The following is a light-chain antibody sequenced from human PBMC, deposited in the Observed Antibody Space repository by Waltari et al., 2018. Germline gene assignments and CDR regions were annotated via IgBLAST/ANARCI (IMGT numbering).Light chain of an antibody. CDR1: TSDVGRYNY. CDR2: DVT. Sequence: SALTQPRSVTGSPGQSVTISCTGTTSDVGRYNYVPWYQHPPGKAPELLMFDVTQRPSGVPDRFSGSKSANTASLTISGLQPDDEADYYCCSFAGAYTWIFGGGTKVTVL. CDR3: CSFAGAYTWI. V-gene: IGLV2-11*01. J-gene: IGLJ2*01.